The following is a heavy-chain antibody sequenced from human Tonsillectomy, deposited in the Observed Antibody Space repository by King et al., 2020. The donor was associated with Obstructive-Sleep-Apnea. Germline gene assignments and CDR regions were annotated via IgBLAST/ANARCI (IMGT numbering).Heavy chain of an antibody. V-gene: IGHV4-30-4*01. J-gene: IGHJ6*02. CDR3: ARDPGVSSWEGGYYYGMDV. CDR2: IYYSGST. Sequence: VQLQESGPGLVKPSQTLSLTCTVSGGSISSGDYYWSWIRQPPGKGLEWIGYIYYSGSTYYNPSLKSRVTISVDTSKNQFSLKLSSVTAADTAVYYCARDPGVSSWEGGYYYGMDVWGQGTTVTVSS. CDR1: GGSISSGDYY. D-gene: IGHD6-13*01.